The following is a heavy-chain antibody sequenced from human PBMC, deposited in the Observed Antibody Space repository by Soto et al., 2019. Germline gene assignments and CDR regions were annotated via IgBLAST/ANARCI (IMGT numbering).Heavy chain of an antibody. J-gene: IGHJ4*02. V-gene: IGHV3-21*01. Sequence: GGSLRLSCAASGFTFSSYRMNWVRQAPGKGLEWVSSISSSSSYIYYADSVKGRFTISRDNAKNSLYLQMNRLRAEGTAVYYCARDYCSGGSCFDYWGRGTLVTVSS. CDR1: GFTFSSYR. CDR3: ARDYCSGGSCFDY. CDR2: ISSSSSYI. D-gene: IGHD2-15*01.